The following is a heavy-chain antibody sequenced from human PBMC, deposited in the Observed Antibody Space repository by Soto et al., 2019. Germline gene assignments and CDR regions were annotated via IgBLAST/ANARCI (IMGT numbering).Heavy chain of an antibody. CDR3: ARNVGFGESIAYYYYGMDV. V-gene: IGHV1-69*01. J-gene: IGHJ6*02. Sequence: QVQLVQSGAEVKKPGSSVKVSCKASGGTFSSYAISWVRQAPGQGLEWMGGIIPIFGTANYAQKFQGRVTITADEYTSTAYMELSSLRSEYTAVYYCARNVGFGESIAYYYYGMDVWGQGTTVTVSS. CDR1: GGTFSSYA. D-gene: IGHD3-10*01. CDR2: IIPIFGTA.